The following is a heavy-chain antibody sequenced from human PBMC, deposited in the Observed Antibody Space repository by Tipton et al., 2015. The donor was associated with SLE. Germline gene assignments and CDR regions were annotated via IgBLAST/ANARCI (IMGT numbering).Heavy chain of an antibody. J-gene: IGHJ3*02. CDR3: ARPHLYCTGGACYSPRSFDI. CDR1: GGSFSYYY. D-gene: IGHD2-15*01. Sequence: TLSLTCAVYGGSFSYYYWNWIRQPPGKGLEWIGEINHSGSTNYNPSLKSRVTISVDTSKNQFSLKLSSVTAADTAVYYCARPHLYCTGGACYSPRSFDIWGQGTMVTVSS. V-gene: IGHV4-34*01. CDR2: INHSGST.